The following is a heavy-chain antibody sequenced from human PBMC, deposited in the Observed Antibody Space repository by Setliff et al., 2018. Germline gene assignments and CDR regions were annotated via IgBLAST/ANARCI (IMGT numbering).Heavy chain of an antibody. J-gene: IGHJ4*02. CDR2: LKPGDSGI. D-gene: IGHD3-22*01. CDR1: GYTFTNYW. CDR3: VRHPYYDSSGYYSYFDY. V-gene: IGHV5-51*01. Sequence: GESLKISCQGSGYTFTNYWIGWVRQMPGKGLEWMGILKPGDSGIRYSPSFQGQVALSADTSIATAYLHWTSLKASDTAMYYCVRHPYYDSSGYYSYFDYWGQGALVTVSS.